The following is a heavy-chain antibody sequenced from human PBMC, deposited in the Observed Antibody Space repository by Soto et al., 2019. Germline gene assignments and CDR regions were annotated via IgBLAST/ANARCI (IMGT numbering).Heavy chain of an antibody. Sequence: QVQLVESGGGVVQPGRSLRLSCAASGFTFSSYAMHWVRQAPGKGLEWVAVISYDGSNKYYADSVKGRFTISRDNSKNTLYLQMNSRRAEDTAVYYCARGQSERDTAMAYGMDVWGQGTTVTVSS. CDR3: ARGQSERDTAMAYGMDV. CDR2: ISYDGSNK. CDR1: GFTFSSYA. D-gene: IGHD5-18*01. V-gene: IGHV3-30-3*01. J-gene: IGHJ6*02.